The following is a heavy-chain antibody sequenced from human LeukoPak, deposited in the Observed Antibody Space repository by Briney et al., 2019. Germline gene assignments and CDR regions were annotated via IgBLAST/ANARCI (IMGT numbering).Heavy chain of an antibody. V-gene: IGHV3-9*01. D-gene: IGHD2-2*01. CDR2: ISWDSGSI. J-gene: IGHJ6*02. Sequence: GGSLRLSCAASGFIFSDHYMHWVRQAPGKGLEWVSGISWDSGSIGYADSVKGRFTISRDNAKNSLYLQINSLRSDDTALYYCAKDGCSTTSCYSDYGMDVWGQGTTVTVSS. CDR1: GFIFSDHY. CDR3: AKDGCSTTSCYSDYGMDV.